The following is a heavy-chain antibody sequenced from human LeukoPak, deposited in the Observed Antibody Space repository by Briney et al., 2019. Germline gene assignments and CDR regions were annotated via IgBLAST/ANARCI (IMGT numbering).Heavy chain of an antibody. Sequence: GGSLRLSCAASGFTFSSYEMNWVRQAPGKGLEWVSYFSSSGSTIYYADSVKGRFTISRDNAKNSLYLQMNSLRAEDTAVYYCARAGYDILTGYSSYYYGMDVWGKRTTVTVSS. J-gene: IGHJ6*04. V-gene: IGHV3-48*03. D-gene: IGHD3-9*01. CDR2: FSSSGSTI. CDR1: GFTFSSYE. CDR3: ARAGYDILTGYSSYYYGMDV.